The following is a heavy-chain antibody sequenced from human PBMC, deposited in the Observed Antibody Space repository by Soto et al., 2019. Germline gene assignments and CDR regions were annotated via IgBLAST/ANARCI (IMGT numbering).Heavy chain of an antibody. D-gene: IGHD3-3*01. J-gene: IGHJ4*02. V-gene: IGHV3-21*01. CDR2: ISSSSSYI. CDR1: GFTFSSYS. CDR3: ARDIGPERITIFGVLDY. Sequence: PGGSLRLSCAASGFTFSSYSMNWVRQAPGKGLEWVSSISSSSSYIYYADSVKGRFTISRDNAKNSLYLQMNSLRAEDTAVYYCARDIGPERITIFGVLDYWGQGTLVTISS.